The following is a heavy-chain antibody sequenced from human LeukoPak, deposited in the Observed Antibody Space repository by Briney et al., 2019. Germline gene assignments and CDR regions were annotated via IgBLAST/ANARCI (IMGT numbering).Heavy chain of an antibody. D-gene: IGHD1-7*01. V-gene: IGHV3-48*03. CDR2: ISSSGSTS. J-gene: IGHJ4*02. CDR3: ARGNYGFDY. CDR1: GFTFSSYE. Sequence: GGSLRLSCAASGFTFSSYEMNWVRQAPGKGLEWVSYISSSGSTSYYADSMKGRFTSSRDNAKNSLYLQMNSLRAEDTAVYYCARGNYGFDYWGQGTLVTVSS.